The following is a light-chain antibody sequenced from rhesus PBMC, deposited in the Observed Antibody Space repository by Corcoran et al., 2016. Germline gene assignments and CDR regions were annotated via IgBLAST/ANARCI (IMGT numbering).Light chain of an antibody. CDR2: DAS. Sequence: DIQMTQSPSSLSASVGDRVTITCRASQGISSYLAWYQQKSGKAPKLLIYDASNLQSGVPSRFSGSGSGTEFTLTISSLQPEDFATYYCQQYNSDPFPFGPGTKLDIK. V-gene: IGKV1-37*01. CDR1: QGISSY. CDR3: QQYNSDPFP. J-gene: IGKJ3*01.